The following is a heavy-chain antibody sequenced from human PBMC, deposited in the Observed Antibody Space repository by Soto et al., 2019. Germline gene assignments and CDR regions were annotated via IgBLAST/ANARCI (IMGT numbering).Heavy chain of an antibody. J-gene: IGHJ4*02. V-gene: IGHV4-59*01. D-gene: IGHD1-1*01. CDR3: ARILEGVSYFDY. CDR1: GGSISSYY. Sequence: SETLSLTCTVSGGSISSYYWSWIRQPPGKGLEWIGYIYYSGSTNYNPSLKSRVTISVDTSKNQFSLKLSSVTAADTAVYYCARILEGVSYFDYWGQGTLVTVSS. CDR2: IYYSGST.